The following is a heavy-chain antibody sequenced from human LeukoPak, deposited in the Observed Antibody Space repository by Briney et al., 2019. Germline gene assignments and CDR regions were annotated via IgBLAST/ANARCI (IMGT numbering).Heavy chain of an antibody. CDR2: IYSGGST. CDR3: ARERNLEIAVAGTIFDY. V-gene: IGHV3-66*01. D-gene: IGHD6-19*01. CDR1: GFTVSGNY. Sequence: GGSLRLSCAASGFTVSGNYMSWVRQAPGKGLEWVSVIYSGGSTYYTDSVKGRFTISRDNSKNTLYLQMKSLRAEDTAVYYCARERNLEIAVAGTIFDYWGQGTLVTVSS. J-gene: IGHJ4*02.